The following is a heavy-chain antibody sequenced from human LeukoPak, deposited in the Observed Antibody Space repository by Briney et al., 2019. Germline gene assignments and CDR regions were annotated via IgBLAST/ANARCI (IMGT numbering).Heavy chain of an antibody. CDR1: GGSISSSFYY. V-gene: IGHV4-39*01. CDR2: VYYRGDT. CDR3: ARPSIAARHLSFGL. Sequence: KPSETLSLTCTVSGGSISSSFYYWGWLRQRPGRGLEWIVGVYYRGDTDYNPSLTSRVNISVDTSKHQFSVNLNSVTAADTAVYYCARPSIAARHLSFGLWGRGTLVTVSS. J-gene: IGHJ2*01. D-gene: IGHD6-6*01.